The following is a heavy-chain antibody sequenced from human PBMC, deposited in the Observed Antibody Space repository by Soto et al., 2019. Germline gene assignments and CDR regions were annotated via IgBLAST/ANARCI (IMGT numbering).Heavy chain of an antibody. J-gene: IGHJ5*02. CDR1: GFTFSSYW. D-gene: IGHD6-19*01. CDR2: INSDGSST. V-gene: IGHV3-74*01. Sequence: PGGSLRLSCAASGFTFSSYWMHWVRQAPGKGLVWVSRINSDGSSTSYADSVKGRFTISRDNAKNTLYLQMNSLRAEDTAVYYCARVIAVAEWRFDPWGQGTLVTVSS. CDR3: ARVIAVAEWRFDP.